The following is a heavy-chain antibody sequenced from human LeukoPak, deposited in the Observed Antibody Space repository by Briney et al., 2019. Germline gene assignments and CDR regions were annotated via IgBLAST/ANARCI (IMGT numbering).Heavy chain of an antibody. Sequence: GGSLRLSCAASGFTVSSNYMTWVRQAPGRGLEWVAVISIPGSITYADSVKGRFTTSRDNSKNTLYLQMNSLRADDTAVYYCARDKGSSWSDAFDIWGQGTMVTVSS. J-gene: IGHJ3*02. CDR3: ARDKGSSWSDAFDI. CDR1: GFTVSSNY. V-gene: IGHV3-53*01. D-gene: IGHD6-13*01. CDR2: ISIPGSI.